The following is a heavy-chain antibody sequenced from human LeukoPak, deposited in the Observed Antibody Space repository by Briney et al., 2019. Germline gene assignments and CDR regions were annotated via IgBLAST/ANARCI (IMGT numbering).Heavy chain of an antibody. Sequence: SETLSLTCTVSGGSFSSYYWSWIRQPAGKGLEWIGRIYTSGSTNYNPSLKSRVTMSVDTSKNQFSLKLSSVTAADTAVYYCARGRWFGETNAFDIWGQGTMVTVSS. CDR2: IYTSGST. V-gene: IGHV4-4*07. CDR3: ARGRWFGETNAFDI. CDR1: GGSFSSYY. D-gene: IGHD3-10*01. J-gene: IGHJ3*02.